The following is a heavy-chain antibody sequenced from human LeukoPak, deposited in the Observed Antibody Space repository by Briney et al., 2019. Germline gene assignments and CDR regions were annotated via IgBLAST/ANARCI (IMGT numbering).Heavy chain of an antibody. CDR3: ARGGVGATNFDY. D-gene: IGHD1-26*01. J-gene: IGHJ4*02. Sequence: PSETLSLTCTVSGGSISTSNYYWGWIRQPPGKGLEWIGEINHSGSTNYNPSLKSRVTISVDTSKNQFSLKLSSVTAADTAVYYCARGGVGATNFDYWGQGTLVTVSS. CDR2: INHSGST. CDR1: GGSISTSNYY. V-gene: IGHV4-39*07.